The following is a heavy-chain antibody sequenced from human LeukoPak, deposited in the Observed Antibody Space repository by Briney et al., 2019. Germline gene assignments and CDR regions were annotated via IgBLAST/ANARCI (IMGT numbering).Heavy chain of an antibody. CDR2: INPNSGGT. CDR1: GGTFTGSY. CDR3: AKYYYDSYEGYYFDY. V-gene: IGHV1-2*02. J-gene: IGHJ4*02. Sequence: ASVKVSCKASGGTFTGSYMHWVRQAPGQGLEWMGWINPNSGGTNYAQMFQGRVTMTRDTSISTAYMELSRLKSDDTAVYYCAKYYYDSYEGYYFDYWGQGTLVTVSS. D-gene: IGHD3-22*01.